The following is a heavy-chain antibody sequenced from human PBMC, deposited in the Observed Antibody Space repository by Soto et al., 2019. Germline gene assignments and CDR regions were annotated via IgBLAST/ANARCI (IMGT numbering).Heavy chain of an antibody. CDR2: IWYDGSNK. CDR3: ARDLRRVMTTVVTFAFDI. V-gene: IGHV3-33*01. J-gene: IGHJ3*02. D-gene: IGHD4-17*01. CDR1: GFTFSSYG. Sequence: QVQLVESGGGVVQPGRSLRLSCAASGFTFSSYGMHWVRQAPGKGLEWVAVIWYDGSNKYYADSVKGRFTISRDNSKNTLYLQMNSLRAEDTAVYYCARDLRRVMTTVVTFAFDIWGQGTMVTVSS.